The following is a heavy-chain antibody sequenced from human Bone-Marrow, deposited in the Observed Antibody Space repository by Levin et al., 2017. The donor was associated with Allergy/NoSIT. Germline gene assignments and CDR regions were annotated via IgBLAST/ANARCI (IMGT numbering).Heavy chain of an antibody. Sequence: PGGSLRLSCVASGFTSGGFWMNWVRQAPGKGLECVANIKQDGSEKYYVDSVKGRFTILRDNAKNSMYLQLNNLRAEDTAVYYCTRRMVRGLHYYGMDVWGQGTTVIVSS. CDR1: GFTSGGFW. CDR3: TRRMVRGLHYYGMDV. D-gene: IGHD3-10*01. CDR2: IKQDGSEK. J-gene: IGHJ6*02. V-gene: IGHV3-7*01.